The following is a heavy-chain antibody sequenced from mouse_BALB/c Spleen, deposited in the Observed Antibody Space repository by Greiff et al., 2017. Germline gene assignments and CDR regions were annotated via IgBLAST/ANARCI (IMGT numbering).Heavy chain of an antibody. J-gene: IGHJ3*01. CDR1: GFSLTSYD. V-gene: IGHV2-9-2*01. Sequence: VQRVESGPGLVAPSQSLSITCTVSGFSLTSYDISWIRQPPGKGLEWLGVIWTGGGTNYNSAFMSRLSISKDNSKSQVFLKMNSLQTDDTAIYYCVRDTEGFAYWGQGTLVTVSA. CDR2: IWTGGGT. CDR3: VRDTEGFAY.